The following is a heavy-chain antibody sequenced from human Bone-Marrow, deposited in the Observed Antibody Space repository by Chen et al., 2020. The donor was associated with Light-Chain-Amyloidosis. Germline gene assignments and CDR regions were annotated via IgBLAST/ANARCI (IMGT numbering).Heavy chain of an antibody. CDR3: ARRRDGYNFDY. CDR2: IYPDDSYA. V-gene: IGHV5-51*01. Sequence: EVQLAQSGPEVKKPGESLKISCKGSGYTFHNYWIGRVRQMPGKGREWMGGIYPDDSYARYSPSFEGQVTISADKSSTTAYLQGRSLKASDTAMYYCARRRDGYNFDYWGQGTLVTVSS. J-gene: IGHJ4*02. CDR1: GYTFHNYW. D-gene: IGHD5-12*01.